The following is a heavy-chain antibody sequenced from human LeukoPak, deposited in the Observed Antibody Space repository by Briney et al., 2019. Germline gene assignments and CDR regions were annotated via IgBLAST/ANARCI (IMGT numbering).Heavy chain of an antibody. CDR3: ARELLGAPTPGAY. CDR2: VHKTGKT. Sequence: PSETLSLTCALSTVSGSSGNWWSWVRQPPGKGLEWIGEVHKTGKTNYNPSLKTRVTISIGASKNQLSLELTSVTAADAAVYYCARELLGAPTPGAYWGQGTRVTVSS. D-gene: IGHD7-27*01. V-gene: IGHV4-4*02. CDR1: TVSGSSGNW. J-gene: IGHJ4*02.